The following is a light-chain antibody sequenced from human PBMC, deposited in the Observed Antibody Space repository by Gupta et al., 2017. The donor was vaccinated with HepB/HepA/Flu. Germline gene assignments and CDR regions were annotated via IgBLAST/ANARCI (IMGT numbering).Light chain of an antibody. CDR3: QQRNSSPLT. CDR1: QEITNY. J-gene: IGKJ4*01. V-gene: IGKV1-9*01. CDR2: AAS. Sequence: DIQLTQSPSLLSASVGDRVTITCRASQEITNYLAWYQQQPGKAPKLLICAASTVQSGVPSRFSGSGSGTEFTLTISSRQPEDFATYYCQQRNSSPLTFGGGTKVEI.